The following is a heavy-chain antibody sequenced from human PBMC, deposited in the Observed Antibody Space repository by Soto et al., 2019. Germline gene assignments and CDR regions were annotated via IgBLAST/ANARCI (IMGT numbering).Heavy chain of an antibody. CDR2: LIPILGTP. CDR1: GSTFSKYA. V-gene: IGHV1-69*01. D-gene: IGHD3-16*02. CDR3: ARDSHDYIWGSYRNDMDV. J-gene: IGHJ6*02. Sequence: QVQLVQSGAEVKKPGSSVKVSCKASGSTFSKYAISWVRQAPGQGLEWMGGLIPILGTPKYAQKFQGRVTITVDESTTTAYMELSSVTFEDTAVYYCARDSHDYIWGSYRNDMDVWGQGTTVSVSS.